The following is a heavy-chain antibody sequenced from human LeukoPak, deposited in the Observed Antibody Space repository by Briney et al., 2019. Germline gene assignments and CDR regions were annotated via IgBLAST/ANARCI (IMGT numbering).Heavy chain of an antibody. CDR2: ITWSGGTM. Sequence: GRSLRLSCAASGFTFVDHAMHWVRQAPGQGLEWVSGITWSGGTMGYADSVKGRFTISRDNTKNSLYLQMNSLRAEDTAVYFCAKDQYYYDSSGYYYDYYYYGMDVWGQGTTVTVSS. CDR3: AKDQYYYDSSGYYYDYYYYGMDV. V-gene: IGHV3-9*01. CDR1: GFTFVDHA. D-gene: IGHD3-22*01. J-gene: IGHJ6*02.